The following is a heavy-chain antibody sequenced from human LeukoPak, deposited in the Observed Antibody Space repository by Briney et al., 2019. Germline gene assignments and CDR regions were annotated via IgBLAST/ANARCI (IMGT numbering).Heavy chain of an antibody. D-gene: IGHD6-13*01. CDR2: ISYDGSNK. V-gene: IGHV3-30*18. Sequence: GGSLRLSCAASGFTFSSYGMHWVRQAPGKGLEWVAVISYDGSNKYYADSVKGRFTISRDNSKNTLYLQMNSLRAEDTAVYYCAKDSGSSSWGSFDYWGQGTLVTVSS. CDR3: AKDSGSSSWGSFDY. J-gene: IGHJ4*02. CDR1: GFTFSSYG.